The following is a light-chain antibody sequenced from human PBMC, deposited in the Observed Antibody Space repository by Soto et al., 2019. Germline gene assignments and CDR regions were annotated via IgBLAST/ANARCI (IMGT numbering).Light chain of an antibody. Sequence: EIVLTQSPGTLSLSPGERATLSCRASQSVSSSYLGWYQQKPGQAPRLLIYGASNRATGIPDRFSGIGSGTDFTLTISRLEPEDFAVYYCQHYGSSPRTFGEGTKVEIK. CDR3: QHYGSSPRT. V-gene: IGKV3-20*01. CDR1: QSVSSSY. CDR2: GAS. J-gene: IGKJ4*02.